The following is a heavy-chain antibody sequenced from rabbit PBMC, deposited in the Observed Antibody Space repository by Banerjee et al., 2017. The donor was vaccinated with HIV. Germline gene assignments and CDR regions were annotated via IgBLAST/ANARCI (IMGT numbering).Heavy chain of an antibody. Sequence: QSLEESGGDLVKPGASLTLTCKASGFSFSSSYYMCWVRQAPGRGLEWIACINTSSGNTYYASWAKGRFTISKTSSTTVTLQITSLTAADTATWFCARGVGYPYAVTRLDLWGQGTLVTVS. CDR1: GFSFSSSYY. CDR2: INTSSGNT. J-gene: IGHJ3*01. V-gene: IGHV1S40*01. D-gene: IGHD6-1*01. CDR3: ARGVGYPYAVTRLDL.